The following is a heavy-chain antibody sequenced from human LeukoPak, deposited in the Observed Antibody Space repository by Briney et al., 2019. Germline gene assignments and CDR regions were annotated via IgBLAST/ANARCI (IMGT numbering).Heavy chain of an antibody. CDR3: ARGGDSIIFDY. CDR2: ISGSGDST. V-gene: IGHV3-23*01. J-gene: IGHJ4*02. Sequence: GGSLRLSCAASGFTFSSYDMSWVRQAPGKGLEWVSAISGSGDSTYYADSVKGRFTISRDNSKNTVYLQMNSLRAEDTAVYYCARGGDSIIFDYWGQGTLVTVSS. CDR1: GFTFSSYD. D-gene: IGHD2-21*02.